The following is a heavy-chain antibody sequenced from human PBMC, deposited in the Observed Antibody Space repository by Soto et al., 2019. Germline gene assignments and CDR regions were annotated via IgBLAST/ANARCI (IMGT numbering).Heavy chain of an antibody. CDR1: GFTFSSYW. D-gene: IGHD3-3*01. Sequence: GGSLRLSCAASGFTFSSYWMHWVRQAPGKGLVWVSRIRSDGSSTSYADSVKDRFSISRDNAKNTLFLQMNSLRADDTAVYYCARDKRDLRFLEWSYYFDYWGQGTLVTVSS. CDR3: ARDKRDLRFLEWSYYFDY. V-gene: IGHV3-74*01. J-gene: IGHJ4*02. CDR2: IRSDGSST.